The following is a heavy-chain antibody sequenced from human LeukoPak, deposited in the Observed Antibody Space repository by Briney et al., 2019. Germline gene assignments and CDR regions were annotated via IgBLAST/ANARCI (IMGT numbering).Heavy chain of an antibody. J-gene: IGHJ4*02. CDR3: ARARHAYCSSTSCYDRNFDY. CDR2: INPSGGST. V-gene: IGHV1-46*01. CDR1: GYTFTSYY. D-gene: IGHD2-2*01. Sequence: GASVKVSCKASGYTFTSYYMHWVRQAPGQGLEWMGIINPSGGSTSYAQKFQGRVTMTRDTSTSTVYMELSSLRSEDTAVYYCARARHAYCSSTSCYDRNFDYWGQGTLVTVSS.